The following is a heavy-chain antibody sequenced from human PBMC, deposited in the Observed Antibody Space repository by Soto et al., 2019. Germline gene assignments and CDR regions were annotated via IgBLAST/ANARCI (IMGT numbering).Heavy chain of an antibody. CDR2: LYWDDDK. CDR3: AHRSAEYIGYDYFDY. D-gene: IGHD5-12*01. CDR1: GFSLSTSGVG. V-gene: IGHV2-5*02. Sequence: QITLKESGPTLVKPTQTLTLTCTFSGFSLSTSGVGVGWIRQPPGQSLEWLAILYWDDDKRYIPSLKSRLTITKDTSKNQVVLTLTNMDPVDTATYYCAHRSAEYIGYDYFDYWGQGTLVTVSS. J-gene: IGHJ4*02.